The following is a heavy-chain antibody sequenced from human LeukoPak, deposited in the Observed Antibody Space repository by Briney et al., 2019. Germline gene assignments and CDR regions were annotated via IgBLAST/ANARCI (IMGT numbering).Heavy chain of an antibody. D-gene: IGHD3-10*01. V-gene: IGHV4-59*01. CDR1: GGSISNYY. CDR3: ARDRTMDV. Sequence: SETLSLTCTVSGGSISNYYWSWIRQPPGKGLEWIGYIYYIGNTNYNPSLKSRVTISVDTSKNQFSLKLSSVTAADTAVYYCARDRTMDVWGQGTMVSVSS. CDR2: IYYIGNT. J-gene: IGHJ3*01.